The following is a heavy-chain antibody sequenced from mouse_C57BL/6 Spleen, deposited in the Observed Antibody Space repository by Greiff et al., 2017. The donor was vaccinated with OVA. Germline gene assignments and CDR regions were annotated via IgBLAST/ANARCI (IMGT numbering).Heavy chain of an antibody. CDR3: ARIYYYGSSPYYYAMDY. CDR1: GFSLTSYG. CDR2: IWSGGST. V-gene: IGHV2-2*01. D-gene: IGHD1-1*01. Sequence: VQLQQSGPGLVQPAQSLSITCTVSGFSLTSYGVHWVRQSPGKGLEWLGVIWSGGSTDYNAAFISRLSISKDNSKSQVFFKMNSLQADDTAIYYCARIYYYGSSPYYYAMDYWGQGTSVTVSS. J-gene: IGHJ4*01.